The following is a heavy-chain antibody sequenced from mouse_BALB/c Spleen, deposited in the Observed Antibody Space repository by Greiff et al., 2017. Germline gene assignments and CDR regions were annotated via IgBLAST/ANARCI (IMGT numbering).Heavy chain of an antibody. D-gene: IGHD1-1*01. Sequence: VKLVESGPGLVAPSQSLSITCTVSGFSLSRYSVHWVRQPPGKGLEWLGMIWGGGSTDYNSALKSRLSISKDNSKSQVFLKMNSLQTDDTAMYYCARSLGTTVEARYFDVWGAGTTVTVSS. CDR2: IWGGGST. J-gene: IGHJ1*01. CDR1: GFSLSRYS. V-gene: IGHV2-6-4*01. CDR3: ARSLGTTVEARYFDV.